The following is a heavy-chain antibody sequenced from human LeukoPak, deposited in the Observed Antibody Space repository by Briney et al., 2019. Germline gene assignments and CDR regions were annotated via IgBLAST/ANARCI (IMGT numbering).Heavy chain of an antibody. Sequence: GGSLRLSCAASGFTFSTYAMSWVRQAPGKGLEWVSAICGSDGSRYYADSVKGRFTISRDNSKNTLYLQMNSLRGEDTAVYYCAKGGSPSCYSSSGYWGRGTLVTASS. V-gene: IGHV3-23*01. D-gene: IGHD2-2*01. J-gene: IGHJ4*02. CDR3: AKGGSPSCYSSSGY. CDR1: GFTFSTYA. CDR2: ICGSDGSR.